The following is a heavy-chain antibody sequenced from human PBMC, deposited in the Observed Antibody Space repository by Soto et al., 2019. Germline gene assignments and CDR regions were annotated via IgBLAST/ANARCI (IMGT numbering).Heavy chain of an antibody. CDR3: AKVGAYSSGWYYFDY. D-gene: IGHD6-19*01. V-gene: IGHV3-23*01. Sequence: WGSLRLSCAASGFTFSSYAMSWVRQAPGKGLEWVSAISGSGGSTYYADSVKGRFTISRDNSKNTLYLQMNSLRAEDTAVYYCAKVGAYSSGWYYFDYWGQGTLVTVSS. J-gene: IGHJ4*02. CDR2: ISGSGGST. CDR1: GFTFSSYA.